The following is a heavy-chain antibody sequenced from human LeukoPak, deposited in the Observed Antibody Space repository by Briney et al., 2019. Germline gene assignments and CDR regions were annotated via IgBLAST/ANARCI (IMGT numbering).Heavy chain of an antibody. D-gene: IGHD4-17*01. J-gene: IGHJ4*02. Sequence: ASVKVSCKASNYTFSDYDVTWVRQAPGQGLEWMGWVSKYTGNADYAPKFQGRVSMTTDTSTRTAYMELRSLRPDDTAVYFCAREDDRSFGAYDCWGQGTLVTVS. CDR3: AREDDRSFGAYDC. CDR1: NYTFSDYD. CDR2: VSKYTGNA. V-gene: IGHV1-18*01.